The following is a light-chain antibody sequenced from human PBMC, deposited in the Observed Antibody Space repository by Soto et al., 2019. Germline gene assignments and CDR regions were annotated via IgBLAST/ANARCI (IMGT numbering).Light chain of an antibody. J-gene: IGKJ1*01. V-gene: IGKV3-20*01. CDR2: GAS. CDR1: LSVSSSY. Sequence: EIVLTQSPGTLSLSTGERATLSCRASLSVSSSYLAWYQQKPGQAPRLLIYGASSRATGIPDRFSGSGSGTDFTLTISRMEPEDFAVYYCQQYGSSPWTFGQGTKVEIK. CDR3: QQYGSSPWT.